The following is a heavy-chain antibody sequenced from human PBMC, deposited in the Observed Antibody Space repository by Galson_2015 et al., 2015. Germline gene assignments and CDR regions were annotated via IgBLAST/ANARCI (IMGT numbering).Heavy chain of an antibody. CDR3: ARAWPYGGNSVWFDP. V-gene: IGHV4-59*01. Sequence: SETLSLTCTVSGGSISGYYWSWLRQPPGKGLEWVGYIYYTGTTNYNPSLKSRVIISLDTSKSQFSLKLKSVTAADTAVYYCARAWPYGGNSVWFDPWGQGTLVTVSS. CDR1: GGSISGYY. J-gene: IGHJ5*02. D-gene: IGHD4-23*01. CDR2: IYYTGTT.